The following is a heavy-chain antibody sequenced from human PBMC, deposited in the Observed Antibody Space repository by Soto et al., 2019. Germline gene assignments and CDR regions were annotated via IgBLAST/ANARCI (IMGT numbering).Heavy chain of an antibody. V-gene: IGHV1-18*01. D-gene: IGHD6-13*01. CDR1: GYTFTSYG. J-gene: IGHJ4*02. CDR3: ARVPHSSRRLRHRGTDY. Sequence: ASVKVSCKASGYTFTSYGISWVRQAPGQGLEWMGWISAYNGNTNYAQKLQGRVTMTTDTSTSTAYMELRSLRSDDTAVYYCARVPHSSRRLRHRGTDYWGQGTLVTVSS. CDR2: ISAYNGNT.